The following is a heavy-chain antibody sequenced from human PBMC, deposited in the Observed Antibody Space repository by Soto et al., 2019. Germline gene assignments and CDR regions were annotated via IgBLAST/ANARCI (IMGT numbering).Heavy chain of an antibody. V-gene: IGHV3-7*01. D-gene: IGHD3-3*01. CDR2: IRQDGSEK. CDR1: GFTFSSYS. CDR3: ARDKRRSITIFGVVTSYDAFDI. J-gene: IGHJ3*02. Sequence: GGSLRLSCAASGFTFSSYSMNWVRQAPGKGLEWVSNIRQDGSEKYYVDSVKGRFTISRDNAKNSLYLQMNSLRAADTAVYYCARDKRRSITIFGVVTSYDAFDIWGQGTMVTVSS.